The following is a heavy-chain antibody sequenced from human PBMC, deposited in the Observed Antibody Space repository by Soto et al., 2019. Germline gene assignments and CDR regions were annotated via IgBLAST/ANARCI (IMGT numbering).Heavy chain of an antibody. D-gene: IGHD3-10*01. Sequence: TLSLTCAVYGGSFSGYYWSWIRQPPGKGLEWIGEINHSGSTNYNPSLKSRVTISVDTSKNQFSLKLSSVTAADTAVYYCARDRRLITMVRGVSLWLDPWGQGTLVTVSS. CDR3: ARDRRLITMVRGVSLWLDP. V-gene: IGHV4-34*01. CDR2: INHSGST. J-gene: IGHJ5*02. CDR1: GGSFSGYY.